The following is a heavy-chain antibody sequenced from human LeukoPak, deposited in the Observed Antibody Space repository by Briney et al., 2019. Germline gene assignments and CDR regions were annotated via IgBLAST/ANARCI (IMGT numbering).Heavy chain of an antibody. CDR3: ARLDGNWNYFDY. V-gene: IGHV4-59*08. D-gene: IGHD1-20*01. CDR2: IHYSGST. J-gene: IGHJ4*02. CDR1: GGSISSYY. Sequence: SETLSLTRTVSGGSISSYYWSLIRQPPGKGLEWIGYIHYSGSTNYNPSLKSRVTISMDTSKNQFSLKLTSVTAADTAVYYCARLDGNWNYFDYWGLGTLVTVSS.